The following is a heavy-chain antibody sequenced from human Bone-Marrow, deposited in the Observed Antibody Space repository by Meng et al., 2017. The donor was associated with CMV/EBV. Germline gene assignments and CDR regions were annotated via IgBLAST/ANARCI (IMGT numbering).Heavy chain of an antibody. CDR2: IIPIFGTA. CDR1: GGTFSSYA. V-gene: IGHV1-69*06. D-gene: IGHD6-6*01. J-gene: IGHJ5*01. CDR3: ARDHSTSSSLSNWFDP. Sequence: SVKVSCKASGGTFSSYAISWVRQAPGQGLEWMGGIIPIFGTANYAQKFQGRVTITADKSTSTAYMELSRLRSDDTAVYYCARDHSTSSSLSNWFDPWGQGTLVTVSS.